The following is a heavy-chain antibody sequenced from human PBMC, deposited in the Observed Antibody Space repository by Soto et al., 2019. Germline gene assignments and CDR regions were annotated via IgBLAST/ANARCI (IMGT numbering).Heavy chain of an antibody. V-gene: IGHV3-21*01. D-gene: IGHD3-3*01. J-gene: IGHJ4*02. CDR1: GFTISSYS. Sequence: PGGSLRLSCAVSGFTISSYSMNWVRQPPGKGLEWVSPISSSSSYIYNADLEKRRFIISRDTTKNSLYMQITSMSAEATAEYYCARGMSGYDYGDIDVWGQGTLVTVSS. CDR2: ISSSSSYI. CDR3: ARGMSGYDYGDIDV.